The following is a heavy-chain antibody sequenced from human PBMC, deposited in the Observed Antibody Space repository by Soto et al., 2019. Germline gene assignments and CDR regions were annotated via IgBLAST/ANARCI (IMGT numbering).Heavy chain of an antibody. D-gene: IGHD1-26*01. Sequence: SGPTLVNPTQTLTLTCTFSGFSLSTSGVGVAWIRQPPGKALEWLALIYWDDDKRYSPSLKSRLTITKDTSKNQVVLTLTNMDPVDTATYFCAHSFLFAFIGYYHHVISVWAQGTTDTVS. V-gene: IGHV2-5*02. J-gene: IGHJ6*02. CDR2: IYWDDDK. CDR1: GFSLSTSGVG. CDR3: AHSFLFAFIGYYHHVISV.